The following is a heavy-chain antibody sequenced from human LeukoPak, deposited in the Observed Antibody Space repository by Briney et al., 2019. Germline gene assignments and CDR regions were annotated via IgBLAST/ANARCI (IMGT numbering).Heavy chain of an antibody. J-gene: IGHJ4*02. Sequence: SETLSLTCTVSGGSISSGDYYWSWIRQPPGKGLEWFGYIYYSGSTYYNPSLKSRVTISVDTSKNQFSLKLSSVTAADTAVYYCARGPDVIGSYGWSSAFDYWGQGTLVTVAS. CDR3: ARGPDVIGSYGWSSAFDY. V-gene: IGHV4-30-4*08. CDR2: IYYSGST. CDR1: GGSISSGDYY. D-gene: IGHD1-26*01.